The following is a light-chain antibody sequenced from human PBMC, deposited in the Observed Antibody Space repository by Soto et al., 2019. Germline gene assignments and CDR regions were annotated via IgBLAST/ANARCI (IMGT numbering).Light chain of an antibody. J-gene: IGLJ2*01. CDR1: SSDFGNYNV. CDR2: EVN. V-gene: IGLV2-14*02. CDR3: AAWDDSLNGVV. Sequence: QSALTQPASVSGSPGQSITISCAGTSSDFGNYNVVSWYQQHPGKVPKLIIFEVNKRPSGVPDRFSGSKSGTSASLAISGLQSDDEADYYCAAWDDSLNGVVFGGGTKLTVL.